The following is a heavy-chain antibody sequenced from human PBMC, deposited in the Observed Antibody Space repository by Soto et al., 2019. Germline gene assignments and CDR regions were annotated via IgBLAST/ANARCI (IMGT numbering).Heavy chain of an antibody. J-gene: IGHJ3*02. CDR1: GGSFSGYY. D-gene: IGHD6-19*01. Sequence: QVQLQQWGAGLLKPSETLSLTCAVYGGSFSGYYWSWIRQPPGKGLEWIGEINHSGSTNYNPSLKSRVTITVDTSKNQFSQKLSSVTAADTAVYYCARKFAAVAGTVAFDIWGQGTMVTVSS. V-gene: IGHV4-34*01. CDR3: ARKFAAVAGTVAFDI. CDR2: INHSGST.